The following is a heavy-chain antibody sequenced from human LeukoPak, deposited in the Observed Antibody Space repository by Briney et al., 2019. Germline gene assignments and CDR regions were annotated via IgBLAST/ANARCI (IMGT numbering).Heavy chain of an antibody. V-gene: IGHV1-69*13. Sequence: ASMKVSCKASGGTFSSYAISWVRQAPGQGLEWMGGIIPIFGTANYAQKFQGRVTITADESTSTAYMGLSSLRSEDTAVYYCARSYYGSGNVLGFDPWGQGTLVTVSS. D-gene: IGHD3-10*01. J-gene: IGHJ5*02. CDR2: IIPIFGTA. CDR3: ARSYYGSGNVLGFDP. CDR1: GGTFSSYA.